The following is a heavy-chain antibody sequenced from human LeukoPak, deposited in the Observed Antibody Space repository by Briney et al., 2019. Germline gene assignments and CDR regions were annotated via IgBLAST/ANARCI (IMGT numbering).Heavy chain of an antibody. J-gene: IGHJ4*02. D-gene: IGHD6-19*01. CDR3: ASGGYSSGWYYFDY. CDR1: GFTFNNYR. CDR2: IKQDRREK. V-gene: IGHV3-7*01. Sequence: GGSLRLSCAASGFTFNNYRMSWVRQAPGKGLKWVTNIKQDRREKDCVDSVKGRFTISRDNAKNSLYLQMNSLRAEDTAVYYCASGGYSSGWYYFDYWGQGTLVTVSS.